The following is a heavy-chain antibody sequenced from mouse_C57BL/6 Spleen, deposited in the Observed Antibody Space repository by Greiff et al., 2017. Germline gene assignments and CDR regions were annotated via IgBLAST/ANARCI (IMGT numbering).Heavy chain of an antibody. CDR3: AIYYYGSGYVAY. CDR2: IDPSDSYT. V-gene: IGHV1-69*01. CDR1: GYTFTSYW. J-gene: IGHJ3*01. Sequence: VQLQQPGAELVMPGASVKLSCKASGYTFTSYWMHWVKQRPGQGLEWIGEIDPSDSYTNYNQKFKGKSTLTVDKSSSTAYMQLSSLTSEDSAVYYCAIYYYGSGYVAYWGQGTMVTVSA. D-gene: IGHD1-1*01.